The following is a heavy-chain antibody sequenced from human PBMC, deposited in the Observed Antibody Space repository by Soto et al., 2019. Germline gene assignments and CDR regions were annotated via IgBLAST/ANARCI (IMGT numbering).Heavy chain of an antibody. CDR3: ARDYGGDAFDI. Sequence: PGGSLRLSCAASGFTVSSNYMSWVRQAPGKGLEWVSVIYSGGSTYYADSVKGRFTISRDSSKNTLYLQMNSLRAEDTAVYYCARDYGGDAFDIWGQGTMVTVSS. V-gene: IGHV3-53*01. J-gene: IGHJ3*02. CDR1: GFTVSSNY. D-gene: IGHD3-16*01. CDR2: IYSGGST.